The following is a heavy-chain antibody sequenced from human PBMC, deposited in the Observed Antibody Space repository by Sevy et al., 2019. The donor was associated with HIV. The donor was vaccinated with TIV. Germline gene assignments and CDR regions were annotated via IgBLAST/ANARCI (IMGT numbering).Heavy chain of an antibody. CDR2: IRSKANSYAT. V-gene: IGHV3-73*01. D-gene: IGHD1-7*01. CDR1: GFTFSGSA. CDR3: TALGRELRISNAFDI. J-gene: IGHJ3*02. Sequence: GGSLRLSCAASGFTFSGSAMHWVRQASGKGLEWVGRIRSKANSYATAYAASVKGRFTISRDDSKNTAYLQMNSLKTEDTAVYYWTALGRELRISNAFDIWGQGTMVTVSS.